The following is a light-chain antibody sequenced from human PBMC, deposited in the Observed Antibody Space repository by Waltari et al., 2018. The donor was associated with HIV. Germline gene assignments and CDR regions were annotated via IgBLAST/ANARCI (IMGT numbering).Light chain of an antibody. Sequence: LVLTQSPSASASLGASVKLTCTLSSGHSSYAIAWHQQQPEKGPRYLMKLNNDGSHSKGDGIPDRFSGSSSGAERYLTISSLQSEDEADYYCQTWGTVVFGGGTKLTVL. V-gene: IGLV4-69*01. CDR1: SGHSSYA. CDR2: LNNDGSH. J-gene: IGLJ2*01. CDR3: QTWGTVV.